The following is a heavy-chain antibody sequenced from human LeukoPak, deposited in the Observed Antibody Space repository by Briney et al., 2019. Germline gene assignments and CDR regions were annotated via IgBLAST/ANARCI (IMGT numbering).Heavy chain of an antibody. CDR2: VHYSGNT. V-gene: IGHV4-59*08. CDR3: ARSYSSGGNVALFQH. CDR1: GGSISTYY. J-gene: IGHJ1*01. Sequence: PSETLSLTCTVSGGSISTYYWRWSRHPPGRGLEYVGFVHYSGNTNYNSPLKSRVTISVDTSKNQFSLKLSSVTAADTAMYYCARSYSSGGNVALFQHWGQGTLVTVSS. D-gene: IGHD6-19*01.